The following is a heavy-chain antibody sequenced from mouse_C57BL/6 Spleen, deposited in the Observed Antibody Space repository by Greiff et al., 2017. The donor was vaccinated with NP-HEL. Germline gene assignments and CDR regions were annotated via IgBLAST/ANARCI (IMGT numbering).Heavy chain of an antibody. V-gene: IGHV1-26*01. J-gene: IGHJ4*01. D-gene: IGHD1-1*01. Sequence: EVQLQQSGPELVKPGASVKISCKASGYTFTDYYMNWVKQSHGKSLEWIGDINPNNGGTSYNQKFKGKATLTVDKSSSTAYMELRSLTSEDSAVYYCARKGTVVGGMDYWGQGTSVTVSS. CDR3: ARKGTVVGGMDY. CDR1: GYTFTDYY. CDR2: INPNNGGT.